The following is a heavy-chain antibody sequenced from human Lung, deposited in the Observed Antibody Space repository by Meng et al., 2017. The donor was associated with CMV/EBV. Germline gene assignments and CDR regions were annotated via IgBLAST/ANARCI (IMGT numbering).Heavy chain of an antibody. CDR2: ISYSGST. CDR3: ARVKLDEVAILGGSSTRSDFYALDV. J-gene: IGHJ6*02. V-gene: IGHV4-39*07. Sequence: SETLSLXFTVSGDSIRRTTYYWGWIRQPPGKGLEWIGSISYSGSTYYNPSLKSRVSISLDASKKHFSLKLPSVTAADTAVYFCARVKLDEVAILGGSSTRSDFYALDVWGRGXTVTVSS. CDR1: GDSIRRTTYY. D-gene: IGHD3-3*01.